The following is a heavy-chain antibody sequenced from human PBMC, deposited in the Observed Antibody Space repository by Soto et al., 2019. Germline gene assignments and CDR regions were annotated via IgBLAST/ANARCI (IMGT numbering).Heavy chain of an antibody. Sequence: ASVKVSCKASGYTFTGYYMHWVRQAPGQGLEWMGWINPNSGGTNYAQKFQGWVTMTRDTSISTAYMELSSLRSEDTAVYYCARDYCSSTSCYSLEKYYFDYWGQGTLVTVS. CDR2: INPNSGGT. CDR3: ARDYCSSTSCYSLEKYYFDY. J-gene: IGHJ4*02. CDR1: GYTFTGYY. D-gene: IGHD2-2*01. V-gene: IGHV1-2*04.